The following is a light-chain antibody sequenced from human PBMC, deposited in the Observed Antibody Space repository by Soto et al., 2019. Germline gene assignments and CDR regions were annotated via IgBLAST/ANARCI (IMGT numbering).Light chain of an antibody. CDR2: EVT. CDR1: SSDIDNYNH. CDR3: SSYTSASTWV. V-gene: IGLV2-14*01. J-gene: IGLJ3*02. Sequence: QSALTQPASVSGSPGQSITISCTGTSSDIDNYNHVSWYQQHPGKAPKLMIYEVTNRPSGVSNHFSGSKSGNTASLTISGPQAEDEAAYYCSSYTSASTWVFGAGTKLTVL.